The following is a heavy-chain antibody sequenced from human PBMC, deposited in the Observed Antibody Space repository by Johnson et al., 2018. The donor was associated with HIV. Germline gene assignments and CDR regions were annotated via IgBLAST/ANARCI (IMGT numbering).Heavy chain of an antibody. CDR1: GITVSSNY. J-gene: IGHJ3*02. Sequence: MLLVESGGGLAQPGGSLRLSCAASGITVSSNYMSWVRQAPGKGLEWVSVIFTVGDVYYADSVKGRFTISRDNSKNTLYLQMNSLRAEDTAVYYCARDRVITFGGVIGRGAFDIWGQGTMVTVSS. CDR2: IFTVGDV. CDR3: ARDRVITFGGVIGRGAFDI. D-gene: IGHD3-16*02. V-gene: IGHV3-66*02.